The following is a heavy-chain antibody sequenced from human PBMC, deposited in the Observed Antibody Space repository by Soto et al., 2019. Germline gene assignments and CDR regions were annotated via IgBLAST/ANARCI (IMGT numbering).Heavy chain of an antibody. CDR3: ATDLGNIAEAGTGFYYYGIDV. J-gene: IGHJ6*02. D-gene: IGHD6-13*01. CDR2: FDPEDGET. V-gene: IGHV1-24*01. Sequence: ASVKVSCKVSGYTLTELSMHWVRQAPGKGLEWMGGFDPEDGETIYAQKFQGRVTMTEDTSTDTAYMELSSLRSEDTAVYYCATDLGNIAEAGTGFYYYGIDVWGQGTTVTVSS. CDR1: GYTLTELS.